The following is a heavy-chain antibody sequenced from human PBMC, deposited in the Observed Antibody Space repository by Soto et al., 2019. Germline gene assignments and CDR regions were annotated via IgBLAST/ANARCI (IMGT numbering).Heavy chain of an antibody. D-gene: IGHD1-1*01. CDR3: ATLRSRWNIDY. CDR1: GGSISTDDHY. CDR2: VYYSGTT. J-gene: IGHJ4*02. V-gene: IGHV4-30-4*01. Sequence: QVQLQESGPGLVKPSQTLSLTRTVSGGSISTDDHYWSWIRQSPGKGLEWIGYVYYSGTTHYNPSLKSRLFISLDTSKNHFSLQLTSVTAADTAVYYCATLRSRWNIDYWGQGTLVTVSS.